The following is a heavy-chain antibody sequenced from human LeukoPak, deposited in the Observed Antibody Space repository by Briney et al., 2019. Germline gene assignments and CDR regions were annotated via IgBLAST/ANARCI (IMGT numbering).Heavy chain of an antibody. CDR1: GFTFSTYS. Sequence: GGSLRLSCAASGFTFSTYSMNWVRQAPGKGLEWVSYISGTSTAIYYADSVRGRFTISRDNAKNSLYLQMNSLRAEDTAVYYCARAGGVYNCFDPWGQGTLVTVSS. CDR3: ARAGGVYNCFDP. J-gene: IGHJ5*02. D-gene: IGHD1-26*01. V-gene: IGHV3-48*01. CDR2: ISGTSTAI.